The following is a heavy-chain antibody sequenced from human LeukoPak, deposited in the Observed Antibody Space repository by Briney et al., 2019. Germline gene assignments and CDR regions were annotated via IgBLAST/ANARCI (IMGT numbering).Heavy chain of an antibody. D-gene: IGHD2-15*01. CDR2: ISTYTGDT. J-gene: IGHJ4*02. V-gene: IGHV1-18*01. Sequence: ASVKVSCKASGYTFTNRDISWVRQAPGQGLEWMGWISTYTGDTNFAQNFQGRVTLTTDATTSTAYMELRSLRSDDTAVYYCARESGGNTMAGDYWGQGTLVTVSS. CDR1: GYTFTNRD. CDR3: ARESGGNTMAGDY.